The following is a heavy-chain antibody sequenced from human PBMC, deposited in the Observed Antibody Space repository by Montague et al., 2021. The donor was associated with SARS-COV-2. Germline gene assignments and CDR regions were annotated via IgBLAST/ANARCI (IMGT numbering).Heavy chain of an antibody. CDR2: IYHSGST. V-gene: IGHV4-59*08. Sequence: SETLSLTCTVSGGSISSYYWSWIRQPPGKGLEWIGYIYHSGSTNYNPSLKSRVTISVDTSKNQFSLKLSSVTAADTAVYYCARLRRGYRYAQLAFDVWGQGTMVTVSS. CDR3: ARLRRGYRYAQLAFDV. CDR1: GGSISSYY. J-gene: IGHJ3*01. D-gene: IGHD5-18*01.